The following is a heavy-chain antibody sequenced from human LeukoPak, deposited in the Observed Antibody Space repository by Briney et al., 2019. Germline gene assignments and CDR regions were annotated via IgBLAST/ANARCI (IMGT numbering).Heavy chain of an antibody. D-gene: IGHD3-10*01. Sequence: GASVKVSCKASGYTFTGFCIHWVRQAPGQGLEWMGWLNPNSGGTNYAQNFQGRVTMTRDTSISTGYMALSRLRSDDTAVYYCARDLDNYSGSGSYYNGDPLFQHWGQGTLVTVSS. CDR2: LNPNSGGT. CDR3: ARDLDNYSGSGSYYNGDPLFQH. V-gene: IGHV1-2*02. CDR1: GYTFTGFC. J-gene: IGHJ1*01.